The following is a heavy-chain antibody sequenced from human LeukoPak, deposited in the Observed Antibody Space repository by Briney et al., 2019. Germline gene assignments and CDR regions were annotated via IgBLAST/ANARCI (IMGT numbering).Heavy chain of an antibody. J-gene: IGHJ4*02. V-gene: IGHV4-39*01. D-gene: IGHD1-26*01. CDR2: IYYSGST. CDR1: GGSISSSSYY. CDR3: ARLFIRVGAMVDY. Sequence: SETLSLTCTVSGGSISSSSYYWGWIRQPPGKGLEWIGSIYYSGSTYYNPSLKSRVTISVDTSKNQFSLKLSSVTAADTAVYYCARLFIRVGAMVDYWGQGTLVTVSS.